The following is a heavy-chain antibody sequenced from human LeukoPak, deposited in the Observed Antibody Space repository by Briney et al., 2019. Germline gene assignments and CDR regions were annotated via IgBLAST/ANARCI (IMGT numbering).Heavy chain of an antibody. CDR2: IYYSGGT. V-gene: IGHV4-31*03. J-gene: IGHJ3*02. Sequence: SETLSLTCTVSGGSISSGGNYCPWIRQHPGKGLEWIGYIYYSGGTYYNPSLKSRVTKSQDTSKNQFSLKLSSVTAADTAVYYCARELIGAFDIWGQGTMVTVSS. CDR3: ARELIGAFDI. D-gene: IGHD3-3*01. CDR1: GGSISSGGNY.